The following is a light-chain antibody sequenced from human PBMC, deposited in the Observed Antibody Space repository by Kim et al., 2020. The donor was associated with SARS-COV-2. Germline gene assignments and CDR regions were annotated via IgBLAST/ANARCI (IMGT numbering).Light chain of an antibody. J-gene: IGKJ1*01. CDR2: GAS. V-gene: IGKV1-39*01. CDR3: QQTYITPGT. Sequence: ATVGDRVSMTCRASLSISDYVNWFQQRPGKAPTLLIYGASSVQSGVPSRFSGSGSGTDFTLTISSLQPEDFATYHCQQTYITPGTFGQGTKVDIK. CDR1: LSISDY.